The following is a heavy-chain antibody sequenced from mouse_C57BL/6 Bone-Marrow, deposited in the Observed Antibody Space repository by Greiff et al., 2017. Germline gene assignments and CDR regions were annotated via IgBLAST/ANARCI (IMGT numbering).Heavy chain of an antibody. V-gene: IGHV1-77*01. CDR2: IGPGSGST. CDR3: ARCGTTVVGDFDY. D-gene: IGHD1-1*01. Sequence: VQLQQSGAELVKPGASVKISCKASGYTFTDYYINWVKQRPGQGLEWIGKIGPGSGSTYYNEKFKGKATLTADKSSSTAYMQLSSLTSEDSAVYFWARCGTTVVGDFDYWGQGTTLTVSS. J-gene: IGHJ2*01. CDR1: GYTFTDYY.